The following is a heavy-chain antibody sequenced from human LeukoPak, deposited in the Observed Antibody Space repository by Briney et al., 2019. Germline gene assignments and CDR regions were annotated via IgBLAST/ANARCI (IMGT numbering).Heavy chain of an antibody. J-gene: IGHJ6*03. CDR2: IYYSGST. Sequence: SETLSLTCTVSGDSISSYYWSWIRQPPGKGLEWIGYIYYSGSTAYNPSLKSRVTISVDTSKNQFSLKLSSVTAADTAVYYCARVSTEYSSSSAYYYYYMDVWGKGTTVTVSS. D-gene: IGHD6-6*01. V-gene: IGHV4-59*01. CDR3: ARVSTEYSSSSAYYYYYMDV. CDR1: GDSISSYY.